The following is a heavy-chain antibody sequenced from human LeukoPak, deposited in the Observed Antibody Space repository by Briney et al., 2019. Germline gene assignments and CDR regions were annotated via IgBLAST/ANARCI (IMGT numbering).Heavy chain of an antibody. Sequence: SGGSLRLSCAASGFTFSSYAMSWVRQAPGKGLEWVSAISGSGGSTYYADSVKGRFTISRDNSKNTLYLQMNSLRAEDTAVYYCAKDLSPGDHDFWSGYYIIDAFDIWGQGTMVTVSS. CDR1: GFTFSSYA. CDR3: AKDLSPGDHDFWSGYYIIDAFDI. J-gene: IGHJ3*02. CDR2: ISGSGGST. V-gene: IGHV3-23*01. D-gene: IGHD3-3*01.